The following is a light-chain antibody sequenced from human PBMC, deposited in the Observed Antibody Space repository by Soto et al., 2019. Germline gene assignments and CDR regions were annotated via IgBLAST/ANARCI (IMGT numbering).Light chain of an antibody. J-gene: IGLJ1*01. CDR2: EVS. V-gene: IGLV2-14*01. CDR1: ISDVGGYNY. Sequence: QSALTQPDSVSGSPGQSITISCTGTISDVGGYNYVSWYQQHPGKVPKLMIYEVSNRPSGVSNRFSGSKSGNTASLTISGLQSEDEADDYCSSYTSSFTQVFGTGTKLTVL. CDR3: SSYTSSFTQV.